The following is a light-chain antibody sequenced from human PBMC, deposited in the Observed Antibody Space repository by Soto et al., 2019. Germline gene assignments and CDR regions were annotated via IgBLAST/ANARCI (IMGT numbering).Light chain of an antibody. Sequence: QSALTQPASVSGSPGQSITISCTGSSSDVGSYTLVSWYQQHPGKVPKLMIYEVSKWPSGVSVRFSGSRSGNTASLTISGFQAEDEADYFCWSYAGSFTYVFGTGTKLTVL. CDR1: SSDVGSYTL. V-gene: IGLV2-23*02. CDR3: WSYAGSFTYV. CDR2: EVS. J-gene: IGLJ1*01.